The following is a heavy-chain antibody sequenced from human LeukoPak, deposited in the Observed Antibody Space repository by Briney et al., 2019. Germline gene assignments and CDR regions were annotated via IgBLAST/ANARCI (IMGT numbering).Heavy chain of an antibody. J-gene: IGHJ5*02. CDR2: MRDSVET. D-gene: IGHD4-17*01. V-gene: IGHV3-66*03. Sequence: PGGSLRLSCACSGFSVSNYYMSWVRQAPGKGLEWVSLMRDSVETLYADSVKGRFTISRDNSKNTMYLQMNRLRVEDTAVYFCARDRAVTQDWVEFDPWGQGTLVTVSS. CDR3: ARDRAVTQDWVEFDP. CDR1: GFSVSNYY.